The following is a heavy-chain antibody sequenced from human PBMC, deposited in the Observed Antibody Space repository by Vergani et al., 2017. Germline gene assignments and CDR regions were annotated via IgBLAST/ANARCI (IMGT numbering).Heavy chain of an antibody. CDR1: GFTFSSYA. CDR3: AKRSRAPVYCSSTSCPQPFDY. V-gene: IGHV3-23*01. D-gene: IGHD2-2*01. J-gene: IGHJ4*02. CDR2: ISGSGGST. Sequence: EVQLLESGGGLVQPGGSLRLSCAASGFTFSSYAMSWVRQAPGKGLEWVSAISGSGGSTYYADSVKGRFTISRDNSKNTLYLQMNSLRAEDTAVYYCAKRSRAPVYCSSTSCPQPFDYWGQGTLVTVSS.